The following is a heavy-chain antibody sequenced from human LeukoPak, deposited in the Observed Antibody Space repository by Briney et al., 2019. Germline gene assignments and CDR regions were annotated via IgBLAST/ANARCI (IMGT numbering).Heavy chain of an antibody. CDR2: MNPNSGNT. D-gene: IGHD3-10*01. CDR3: ARSRAVRGVSLGY. J-gene: IGHJ4*02. CDR1: GYTFTSYD. Sequence: GASVKVPCKASGYTFTSYDINWVRQATGQGLEWMGWMNPNSGNTGYAQKFQGRVTMTRNTSISTAYMELSSLRSEDTAVYYCARSRAVRGVSLGYWGQGTLVTVSS. V-gene: IGHV1-8*01.